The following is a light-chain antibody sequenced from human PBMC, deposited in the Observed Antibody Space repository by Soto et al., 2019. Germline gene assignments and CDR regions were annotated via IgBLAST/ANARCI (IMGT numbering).Light chain of an antibody. CDR2: EVR. Sequence: QSALTQPASVSGSPGQSITISCTGTSSDVGGYNYVSWYQQHPGKAPKLMIFEVRNRPSGVSNRFSGSKSANTASLTISGLQAEDEADYYCSSYTSSSTGVFGGGTKLTGL. CDR1: SSDVGGYNY. V-gene: IGLV2-14*01. CDR3: SSYTSSSTGV. J-gene: IGLJ3*02.